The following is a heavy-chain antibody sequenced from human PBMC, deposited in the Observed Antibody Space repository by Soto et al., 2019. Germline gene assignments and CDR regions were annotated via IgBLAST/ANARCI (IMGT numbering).Heavy chain of an antibody. Sequence: GGSLRLSCAASGFTFSSYAMSWVRQAPGKGLEWVSAISGSGGSTYYADYVKGRFTISRDNSKNTLYLQMNSLRSEDTAVYYCAKLPRDTAMVLDYWGQGTLVTVSS. D-gene: IGHD5-18*01. CDR3: AKLPRDTAMVLDY. V-gene: IGHV3-23*01. CDR1: GFTFSSYA. J-gene: IGHJ4*02. CDR2: ISGSGGST.